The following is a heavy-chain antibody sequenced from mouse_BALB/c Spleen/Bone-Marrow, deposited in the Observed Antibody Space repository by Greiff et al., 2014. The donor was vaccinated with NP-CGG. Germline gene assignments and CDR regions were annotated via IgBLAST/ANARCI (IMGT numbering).Heavy chain of an antibody. V-gene: IGHV4-1*02. CDR2: INPDSRTI. Sequence: VQLKESGGGLVQPGGSLKLSCAASGFDFSGYWMTWVRQAPGKGLEWIGEINPDSRTINYKPSLKEKFIMSRDNAKNTLYLQMSKVRSEDTALYYCARNGYYGWMTYWGQGTLVTVSA. CDR3: ARNGYYGWMTY. CDR1: GFDFSGYW. J-gene: IGHJ3*01. D-gene: IGHD1-2*01.